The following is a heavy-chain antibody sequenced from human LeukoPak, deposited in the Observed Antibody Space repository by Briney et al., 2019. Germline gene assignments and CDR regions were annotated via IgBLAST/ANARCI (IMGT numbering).Heavy chain of an antibody. J-gene: IGHJ4*02. D-gene: IGHD1-1*01. Sequence: GGSQRLSCAASGFTFSSYAMSWVRQAPGKGLEWVSSISGSDGTTYYADSVEGRFTISRDNSKYTLSLQMNSLRAEDTAVYYCAKVDNWKYGHHDYWGQGTLVTVSS. CDR1: GFTFSSYA. V-gene: IGHV3-23*01. CDR2: ISGSDGTT. CDR3: AKVDNWKYGHHDY.